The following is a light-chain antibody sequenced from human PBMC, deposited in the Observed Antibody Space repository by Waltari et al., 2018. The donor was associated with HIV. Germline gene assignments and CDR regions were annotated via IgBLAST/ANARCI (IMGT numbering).Light chain of an antibody. CDR1: SSDVGGYNS. Sequence: QSALTQPASVSGSPGQSIHISCTGPSSDVGGYNSVPWYQQHPGKAPKLMIYEVSNRPSGVSNRFSGSKSGNTASLTISGLQAEDEADYYCSSYTSSSTLRVFGGGTKLTVL. CDR2: EVS. J-gene: IGLJ3*02. CDR3: SSYTSSSTLRV. V-gene: IGLV2-14*01.